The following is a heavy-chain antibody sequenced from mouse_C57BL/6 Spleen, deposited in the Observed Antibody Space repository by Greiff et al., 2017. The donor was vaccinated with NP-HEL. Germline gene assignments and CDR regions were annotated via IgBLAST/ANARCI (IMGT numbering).Heavy chain of an antibody. CDR2: IRSKSSNYAT. CDR1: GFTFNTYA. J-gene: IGHJ4*01. CDR3: VREGIYYYGSSYGDYYAMDY. V-gene: IGHV10-3*01. Sequence: EVQGVESGGGLVQPKGSLKLSCAASGFTFNTYAMHWVRQAPGKGLEWVARIRSKSSNYATYYADSVKDRFTISRDDSQSMLYLQMNNLKTEDTAMYYCVREGIYYYGSSYGDYYAMDYWGQGTSVTVSS. D-gene: IGHD1-1*01.